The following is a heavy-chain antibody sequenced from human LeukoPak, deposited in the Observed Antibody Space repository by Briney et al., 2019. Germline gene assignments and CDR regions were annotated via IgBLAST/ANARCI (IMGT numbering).Heavy chain of an antibody. D-gene: IGHD1-26*01. J-gene: IGHJ3*02. V-gene: IGHV3-21*01. Sequence: PGGSLRLSCAASGFTFSSYSMNWVRQAPGKGLEWVSSISSSSSYIYYADSVKGRFTISRDNAKNSLYLQMNSLRAEDTAVYYCARAFGWEPLGGAFDIWGQGTMVTVSS. CDR1: GFTFSSYS. CDR3: ARAFGWEPLGGAFDI. CDR2: ISSSSSYI.